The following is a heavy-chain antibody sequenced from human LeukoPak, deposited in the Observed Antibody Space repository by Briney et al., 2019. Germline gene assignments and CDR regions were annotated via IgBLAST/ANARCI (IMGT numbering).Heavy chain of an antibody. J-gene: IGHJ6*03. CDR1: GFTFSNFW. CDR2: IKEDGSDK. D-gene: IGHD3-22*01. CDR3: ARDPYYYASGGYYSQGYYYYYMDV. V-gene: IGHV3-7*01. Sequence: PGGSLRLSCAASGFTFSNFWMSWVRQAPGKGLEWVANIKEDGSDKYYVDSVKGRFTISRDNAKNSVYLQMNSLRAEDTAIYYCARDPYYYASGGYYSQGYYYYYMDVWGKGTTVTVSS.